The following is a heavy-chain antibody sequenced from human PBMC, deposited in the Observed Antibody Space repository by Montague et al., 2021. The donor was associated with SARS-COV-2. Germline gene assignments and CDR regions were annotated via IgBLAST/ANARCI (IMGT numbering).Heavy chain of an antibody. D-gene: IGHD1-26*01. CDR2: IGASGNDT. J-gene: IGHJ4*02. CDR1: GFRFSGYA. V-gene: IGHV3-23*01. Sequence: SLRLSCTASGFRFSGYAMSWVRQAPGKGLEWVSAIGASGNDTYYADSVRGRFTSSRDNSKNIPYLQLNSLRVEDTAVYYCAKRVGVTRDRYFDYWGQGTLVTVSS. CDR3: AKRVGVTRDRYFDY.